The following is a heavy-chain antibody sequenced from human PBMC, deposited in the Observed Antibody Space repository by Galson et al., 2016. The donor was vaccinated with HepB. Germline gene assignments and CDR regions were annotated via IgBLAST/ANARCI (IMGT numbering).Heavy chain of an antibody. CDR3: AREGAQMAVAGTAFDY. V-gene: IGHV3-33*01. J-gene: IGHJ4*02. D-gene: IGHD6-19*01. CDR1: GFTLSTYG. Sequence: SLRLSCAAPGFTLSTYGLHWVGQAPAKGLEWVALIWNDGSYKNYADSVKGRFTISRDNSKNTLYLQLNSLRAEDTAVYYCAREGAQMAVAGTAFDYWGQGTLVTVSS. CDR2: IWNDGSYK.